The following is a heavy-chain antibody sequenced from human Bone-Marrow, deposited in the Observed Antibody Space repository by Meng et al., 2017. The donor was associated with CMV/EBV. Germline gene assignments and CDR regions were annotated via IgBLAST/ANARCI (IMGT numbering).Heavy chain of an antibody. V-gene: IGHV3-15*01. Sequence: GESLKISCAASGFTFSNAWMSWVRQAPGKGLEWVGRIKSKTDGGTTDYAAPVKGRFTISRDDSKNTLYLQMNSLKTENTAVYYCTTEQRIAAARGFDYWGQGTLVTVSS. J-gene: IGHJ4*02. CDR2: IKSKTDGGTT. D-gene: IGHD6-13*01. CDR3: TTEQRIAAARGFDY. CDR1: GFTFSNAW.